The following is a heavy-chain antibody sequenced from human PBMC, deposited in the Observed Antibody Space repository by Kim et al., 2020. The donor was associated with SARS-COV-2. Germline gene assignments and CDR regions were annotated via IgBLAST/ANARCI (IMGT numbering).Heavy chain of an antibody. CDR3: ALIWFGGGGMDV. D-gene: IGHD3-10*01. Sequence: GGSLRLSCAASGFTFSSYSMNWVRQAPGKGLEWVSSISSSSSYIYYADSVKGRFTISRDNAKNSLYLQMNSLRAEDTAVYYCALIWFGGGGMDVWGQGTTVTVSS. CDR1: GFTFSSYS. V-gene: IGHV3-21*01. CDR2: ISSSSSYI. J-gene: IGHJ6*02.